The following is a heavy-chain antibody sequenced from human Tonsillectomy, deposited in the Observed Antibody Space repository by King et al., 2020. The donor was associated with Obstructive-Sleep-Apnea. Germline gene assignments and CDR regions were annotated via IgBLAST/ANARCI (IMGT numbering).Heavy chain of an antibody. CDR1: GYSFTSYW. CDR3: ASQVVVAAIPGNAFDI. D-gene: IGHD2-15*01. V-gene: IGHV5-51*01. CDR2: IYPGDSDT. J-gene: IGHJ3*02. Sequence: QLVQSGAEVKKPGESLKISCKGSGYSFTSYWIGWVRQMPGKGLEWMGIIYPGDSDTRYSPSFQGQFTLSADKSISTAYLQWSSLKASDTAMYYCASQVVVAAIPGNAFDIWGQGTMVTVSS.